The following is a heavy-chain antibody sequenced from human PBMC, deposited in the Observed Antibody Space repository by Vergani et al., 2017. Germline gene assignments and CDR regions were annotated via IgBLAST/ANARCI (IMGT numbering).Heavy chain of an antibody. CDR2: ISYDGNNE. CDR3: AKMGIAVADNAFDY. Sequence: QVQLVESGGGVVQPGRSLRLSCAASGFIFGDYGMHWVRQAPGKGLEWVAVISYDGNNEYYADSVKGRFTISRDNSKNTLYLQMNSLRAEDTAVYYCAKMGIAVADNAFDYWGQGTLVTVSS. CDR1: GFIFGDYG. V-gene: IGHV3-30*18. D-gene: IGHD6-19*01. J-gene: IGHJ4*02.